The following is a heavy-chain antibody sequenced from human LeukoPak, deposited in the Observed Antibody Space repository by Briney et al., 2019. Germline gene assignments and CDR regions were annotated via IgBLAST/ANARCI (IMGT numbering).Heavy chain of an antibody. Sequence: GGSLRLSCAASGFTFSDYYMSWIRQAPGKGLEWVSYISSSGSTTYYADSVKGRFTISRDNAKNSLYLQMNSLRAEDTAVYYCARDRAVVVPAAISDGGWFDPWGQGTLVTVSS. V-gene: IGHV3-11*01. CDR2: ISSSGSTT. CDR1: GFTFSDYY. CDR3: ARDRAVVVPAAISDGGWFDP. J-gene: IGHJ5*02. D-gene: IGHD2-2*02.